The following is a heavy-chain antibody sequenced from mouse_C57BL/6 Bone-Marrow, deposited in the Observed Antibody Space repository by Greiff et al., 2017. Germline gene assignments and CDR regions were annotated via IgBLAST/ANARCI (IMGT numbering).Heavy chain of an antibody. D-gene: IGHD2-5*01. V-gene: IGHV1-69*01. Sequence: QVQLQQPGAELVMPGASVKLSCKASGYTFTSYWMHWVKQRPGQGLEWIGELDPSDSYTNYNQKFKGKSTLTVDKSSSTAYMQLSSLTSEDSAVYYCARGAYYSNYRFAYWGQGTLVTVSA. CDR3: ARGAYYSNYRFAY. CDR2: LDPSDSYT. CDR1: GYTFTSYW. J-gene: IGHJ3*01.